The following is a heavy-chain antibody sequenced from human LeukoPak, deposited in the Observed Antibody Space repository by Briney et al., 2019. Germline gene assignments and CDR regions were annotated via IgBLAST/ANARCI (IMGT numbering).Heavy chain of an antibody. D-gene: IGHD2-15*01. CDR3: AREVVSSPSYFDS. J-gene: IGHJ4*02. V-gene: IGHV3-23*01. CDR1: GFTFSSYA. CDR2: ISGSGGST. Sequence: GGSLRLSCAASGFTFSSYAMSWVRQTPGKGLEWVSAISGSGGSTYYADSVKGRFTISRDNSKNTLYLLMNSLIPEDTAVYYCAREVVSSPSYFDSWGQGTLVTVSS.